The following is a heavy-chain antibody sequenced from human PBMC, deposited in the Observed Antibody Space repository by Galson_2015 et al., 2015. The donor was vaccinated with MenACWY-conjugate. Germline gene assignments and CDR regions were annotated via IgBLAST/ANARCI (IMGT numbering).Heavy chain of an antibody. CDR3: ARDFIGWTSYYYGMDV. CDR1: GFTFSSYA. J-gene: IGHJ6*02. CDR2: ISYDGSNK. D-gene: IGHD6-19*01. V-gene: IGHV3-30*04. Sequence: SLRLSCAASGFTFSSYAMHWVRQAPGKGLEWVAVISYDGSNKYYADSVKGRFTISRDNSKNTLYLQMNSLRAEDTAVYYCARDFIGWTSYYYGMDVWGQGTTVTVSS.